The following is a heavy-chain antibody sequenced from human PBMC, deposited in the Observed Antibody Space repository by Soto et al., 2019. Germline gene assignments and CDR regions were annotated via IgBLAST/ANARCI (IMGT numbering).Heavy chain of an antibody. V-gene: IGHV1-69*13. CDR3: AKNPENYYYGMDV. J-gene: IGHJ6*02. CDR2: IIPIFGTA. Sequence: SVKVSCKASGGTFSSYAISWVRQAPGQGLEWMGGIIPIFGTANYAQKFQGRVTITADESTSTAYVELSSLRSEDTAVYYCAKNPENYYYGMDVWGQGTTVTVSS. CDR1: GGTFSSYA.